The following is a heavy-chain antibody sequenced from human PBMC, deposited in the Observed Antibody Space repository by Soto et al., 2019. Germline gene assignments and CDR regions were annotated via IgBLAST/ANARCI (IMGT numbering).Heavy chain of an antibody. Sequence: GASVKVSCKASGYTFTSYAMHWVRQAPGQRLEWMGWINAGNGNTKYSQKFQGRVTITRDTSASTAYMELSSLRSEDTAVYYCARRGEYVNYYYGMDVWGQGTTVTVSS. J-gene: IGHJ6*02. D-gene: IGHD3-16*01. CDR3: ARRGEYVNYYYGMDV. V-gene: IGHV1-3*01. CDR2: INAGNGNT. CDR1: GYTFTSYA.